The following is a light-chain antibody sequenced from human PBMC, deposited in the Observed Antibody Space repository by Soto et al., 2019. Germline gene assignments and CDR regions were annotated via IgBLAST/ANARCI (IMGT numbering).Light chain of an antibody. J-gene: IGLJ2*01. CDR2: EVS. CDR3: SSYTSSTTSVV. Sequence: QSVLTQPASVSGSPGQSSTISCTGTSSDVGGHKYVSWYQQHPDKAPKVLIFEVSNRPSGISNRFSGSKSGNTASLTISGLQAEDEADYYCSSYTSSTTSVVFGGGTKVTVL. V-gene: IGLV2-14*01. CDR1: SSDVGGHKY.